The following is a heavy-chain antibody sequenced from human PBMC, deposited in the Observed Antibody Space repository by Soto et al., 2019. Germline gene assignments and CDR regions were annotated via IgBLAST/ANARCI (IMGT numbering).Heavy chain of an antibody. CDR2: VYSSGGA. V-gene: IGHV4-4*07. Sequence: QVQLQESGPGLVKPSETLSLSCTVSNGSISNYYWNWIRRPAGKGLAWIGRVYSSGGASYNPSLRSRVIMSVDTSKNQFALKLISVTAADTAVYYCARSGHKESRFEPWGQGTLVTISS. CDR1: NGSISNYY. D-gene: IGHD6-25*01. CDR3: ARSGHKESRFEP. J-gene: IGHJ5*02.